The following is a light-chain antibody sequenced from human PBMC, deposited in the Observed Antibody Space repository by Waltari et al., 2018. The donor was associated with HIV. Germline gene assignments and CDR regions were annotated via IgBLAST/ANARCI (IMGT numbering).Light chain of an antibody. Sequence: EIVMTKSPATLSVSPGERATLACRASQSVSSNLAWYQQKPGQAPGLLFYGASARATGIPARFSGSGSGTEFTLTISSLQSEDFAVYYCQQYNNWPWTFGQGTKVEIK. J-gene: IGKJ1*01. CDR3: QQYNNWPWT. V-gene: IGKV3-15*01. CDR1: QSVSSN. CDR2: GAS.